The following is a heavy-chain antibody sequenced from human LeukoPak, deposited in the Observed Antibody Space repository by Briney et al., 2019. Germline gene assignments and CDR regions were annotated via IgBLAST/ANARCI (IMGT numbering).Heavy chain of an antibody. V-gene: IGHV3-66*01. J-gene: IGHJ4*02. CDR3: ARARGSGWYYFDF. CDR2: IYSRGST. D-gene: IGHD6-19*01. CDR1: GFSVSSIY. Sequence: GRSLRLSCAASGFSVSSIYMSWVSQAPRKGLEWVMIIYSRGSTYYAYSVKDRVFISRDNSKNTLYLQMNSLRAEDTAVYYCARARGSGWYYFDFWGQGTLVTVSS.